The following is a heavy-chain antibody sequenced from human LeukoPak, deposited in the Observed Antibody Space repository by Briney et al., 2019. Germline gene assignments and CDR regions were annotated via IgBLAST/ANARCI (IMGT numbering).Heavy chain of an antibody. J-gene: IGHJ3*02. Sequence: KPSETLSLTCTVSGGSISSYYWSWIRQPPGKGLEWLGYIYYSGSTNYNPSLKSRVTISVDTSKNQFSLKLSSVTAADTAVYYCARRRRKVTAPCDAFDIWGQGTMVTVSS. D-gene: IGHD2-21*02. CDR2: IYYSGST. CDR3: ARRRRKVTAPCDAFDI. CDR1: GGSISSYY. V-gene: IGHV4-59*08.